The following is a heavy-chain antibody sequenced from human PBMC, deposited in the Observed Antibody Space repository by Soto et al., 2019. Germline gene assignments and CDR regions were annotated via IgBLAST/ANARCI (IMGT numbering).Heavy chain of an antibody. D-gene: IGHD1-1*01. CDR2: ISDHNGNT. CDR1: GYAFTTYG. CDR3: ARGRYGDY. J-gene: IGHJ4*02. V-gene: IGHV1-18*01. Sequence: QVHLVQSGAEVKKPGASVKVSCKGSGYAFTTYGITWVRQAPGQGLEWMGWISDHNGNTNYSQKLQGRVTVNRNTSTSTAYMELRSLRSHDTAVYYCARGRYGDYWGQGALVTVSS.